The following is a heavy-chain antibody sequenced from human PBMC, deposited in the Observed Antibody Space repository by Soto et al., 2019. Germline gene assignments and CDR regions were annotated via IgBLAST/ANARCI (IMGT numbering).Heavy chain of an antibody. D-gene: IGHD2-8*01. CDR2: IYYSGST. J-gene: IGHJ3*02. Sequence: PSETLSLTCTVSGGSISSYYWSWIRQPPGKGLEWIGYIYYSGSTNYNPSLKSRVTISVDTSKNQFSLKLSSVTAADTAVYYCARVSPLGYCTNGVCYEASAFDIWGQGTMVTVSS. CDR3: ARVSPLGYCTNGVCYEASAFDI. V-gene: IGHV4-59*12. CDR1: GGSISSYY.